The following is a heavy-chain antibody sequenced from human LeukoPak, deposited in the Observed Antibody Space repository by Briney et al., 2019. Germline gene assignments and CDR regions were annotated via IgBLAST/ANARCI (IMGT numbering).Heavy chain of an antibody. V-gene: IGHV4-34*01. Sequence: SETLSLTCAVYGGSFSGYYWSWIRQPPGKGLEWIGEINHSGSTNYNPSLKSRVTISVDTSKNQFSLKLSSVTAADTAVYYCARGKDYWGQGALVTVSS. J-gene: IGHJ4*02. CDR3: ARGKDY. CDR2: INHSGST. CDR1: GGSFSGYY.